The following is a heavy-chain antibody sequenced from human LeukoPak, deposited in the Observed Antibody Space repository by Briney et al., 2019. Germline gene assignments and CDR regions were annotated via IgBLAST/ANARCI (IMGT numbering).Heavy chain of an antibody. CDR3: ARDYDSSGYWAY. J-gene: IGHJ4*02. D-gene: IGHD3-22*01. CDR1: GYTFTGYY. Sequence: ASVKVSYKASGYTFTGYYMHWVRQAPGQGLEWMGWINPNSGGTNYAQKFQGRVTMTRDTSISTAYMELNRLRSDDTAVYYCARDYDSSGYWAYWGQGTLVTVSS. V-gene: IGHV1-2*02. CDR2: INPNSGGT.